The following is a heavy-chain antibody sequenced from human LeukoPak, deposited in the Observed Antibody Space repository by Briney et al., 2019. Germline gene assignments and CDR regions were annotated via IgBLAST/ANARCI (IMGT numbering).Heavy chain of an antibody. Sequence: GGSLRLSCAASGFTFTSYAMSWVRQAPGKGLEWVANIKQDGSEKYYVDSVKGRFTISRDNAKNSLYLQMNSLRAEDTAVYYCARDRHYYYGMDVWGQGTTVTVSS. CDR1: GFTFTSYA. CDR2: IKQDGSEK. J-gene: IGHJ6*02. V-gene: IGHV3-7*01. CDR3: ARDRHYYYGMDV.